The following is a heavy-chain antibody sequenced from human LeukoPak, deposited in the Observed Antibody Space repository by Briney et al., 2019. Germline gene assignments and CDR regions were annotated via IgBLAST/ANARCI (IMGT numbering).Heavy chain of an antibody. CDR1: GYTFISYG. J-gene: IGHJ4*02. D-gene: IGHD3-9*01. CDR2: ISAYNGNI. CDR3: ARVPHKFGRCFVLHDDY. Sequence: ASVKVSCKASGYTFISYGISWVRQAPGQGLEWMGWISAYNGNINYAQKLQGRVTMTTDTSTSTAYMELRSLRSDDTAVYYCARVPHKFGRCFVLHDDYWGQGTLVTVSS. V-gene: IGHV1-18*01.